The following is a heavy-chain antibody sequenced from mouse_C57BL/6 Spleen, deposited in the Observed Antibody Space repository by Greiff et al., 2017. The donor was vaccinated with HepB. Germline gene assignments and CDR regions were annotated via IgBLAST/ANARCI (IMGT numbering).Heavy chain of an antibody. CDR2: IDPSDSYT. V-gene: IGHV1-59*01. CDR1: GYTFTSYW. Sequence: VQLQQPGAELVRPGTSVKLSCKASGYTFTSYWMHWVKQRPGQGLEWIGVIDPSDSYTNYNQKFKGKATLTVDTSSSTAYMQLSSLTSEDSAVYYCAREGDSNYAMDYWGQGTSVTVSS. CDR3: AREGDSNYAMDY. J-gene: IGHJ4*01.